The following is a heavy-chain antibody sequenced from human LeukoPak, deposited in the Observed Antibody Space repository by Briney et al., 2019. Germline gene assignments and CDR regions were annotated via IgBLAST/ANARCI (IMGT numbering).Heavy chain of an antibody. CDR2: ISAYNGNT. D-gene: IGHD1-26*01. Sequence: ASVKVSCKASGYTFTSYDINWVRQATGQGLEWMGWISAYNGNTNYAQKLQGRVTMTTDTSTSTAYMELRSLRSDDTAVYYCARNGPSWELHRKYYFDYWGQGTLVTVSS. J-gene: IGHJ4*02. V-gene: IGHV1-18*01. CDR1: GYTFTSYD. CDR3: ARNGPSWELHRKYYFDY.